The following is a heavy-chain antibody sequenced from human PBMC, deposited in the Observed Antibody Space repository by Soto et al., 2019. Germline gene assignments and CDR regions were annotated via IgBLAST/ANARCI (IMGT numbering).Heavy chain of an antibody. V-gene: IGHV4-59*01. CDR2: IYYSGYT. J-gene: IGHJ2*01. CDR1: GGSISTFD. CDR3: ARGGRERFDL. Sequence: QVQLQESGPGLVKASETLSLTCTVSGGSISTFDWSWIRQSPGKGLQWIGYIYYSGYTNYDPSLKSRVTISVDTSKNQFSLKLSAVTAADTAVYYCARGGRERFDLWGRGTLVTVSS. D-gene: IGHD2-15*01.